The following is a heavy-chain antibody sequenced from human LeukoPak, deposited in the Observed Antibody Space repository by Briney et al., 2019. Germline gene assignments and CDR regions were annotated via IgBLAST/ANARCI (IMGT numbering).Heavy chain of an antibody. J-gene: IGHJ4*02. CDR2: INPNSGGT. CDR1: GYTFTGYY. Sequence: ASVNVSCKASGYTFTGYYMHWARQAPGQGLEWMGWINPNSGGTNYAQKFQGRVTMTRDTSISTAYMELSRLRSDDTAVYYCARDCGSGSYYTVGYWGQGTLVTVSS. V-gene: IGHV1-2*02. CDR3: ARDCGSGSYYTVGY. D-gene: IGHD3-10*01.